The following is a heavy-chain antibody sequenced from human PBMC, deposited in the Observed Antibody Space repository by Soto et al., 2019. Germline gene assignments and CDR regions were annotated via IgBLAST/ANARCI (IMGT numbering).Heavy chain of an antibody. Sequence: QVQLQESGPGLVKPSETLSLTCTVSGDSMTSYYWGWIRQPPGRGLESIGYIYYSGHTIYNPSLESRVTISIDTSKNQLSLNLTSVTAADTAVYFCARLAGNSFFQHWGQGTLVTVSS. CDR2: IYYSGHT. V-gene: IGHV4-59*01. J-gene: IGHJ1*01. D-gene: IGHD6-19*01. CDR1: GDSMTSYY. CDR3: ARLAGNSFFQH.